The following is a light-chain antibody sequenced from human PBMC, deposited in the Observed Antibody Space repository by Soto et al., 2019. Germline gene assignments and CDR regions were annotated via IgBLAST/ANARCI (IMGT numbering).Light chain of an antibody. CDR2: DAS. Sequence: DIQMTQSPSTLSASVGDRVTITCRASQSISSWLAWYQQEPGKAPKLLIYDASSLESGVPSRFSGSGSGTEFTLTISSLQPDDFATYYCQQYNSYLTFGQGTRLAIK. V-gene: IGKV1-5*01. CDR3: QQYNSYLT. J-gene: IGKJ5*01. CDR1: QSISSW.